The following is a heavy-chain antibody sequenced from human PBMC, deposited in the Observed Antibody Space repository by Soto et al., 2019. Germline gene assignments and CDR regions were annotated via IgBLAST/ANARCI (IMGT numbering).Heavy chain of an antibody. J-gene: IGHJ4*02. Sequence: NPSETLSLTCAVSGGSISSNNWWSWVRQPPGKGLEWIGEIYHSGSTNYNPSLKSRVTISVDKSKNQFSLKLTSVTAADTAVYYCARTSSYSSGYYDYWGQGTLVTVSS. D-gene: IGHD3-22*01. CDR2: IYHSGST. V-gene: IGHV4-4*02. CDR1: GGSISSNNW. CDR3: ARTSSYSSGYYDY.